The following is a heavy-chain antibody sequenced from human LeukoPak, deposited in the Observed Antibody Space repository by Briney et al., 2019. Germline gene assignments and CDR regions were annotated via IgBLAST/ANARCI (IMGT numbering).Heavy chain of an antibody. Sequence: GASVKVSCKASGYTFTSYGISWVRQAPGQGLEWMGWINPNSGGTNYAQKFQGRVTMTRDTSTDTAYMEVSGLRSEDTAIYYCATFIPRPNEYGDYLYYYYGMDVWGQGTTVTVSS. CDR3: ATFIPRPNEYGDYLYYYYGMDV. CDR1: GYTFTSYG. CDR2: INPNSGGT. V-gene: IGHV1-18*01. J-gene: IGHJ6*02. D-gene: IGHD4-17*01.